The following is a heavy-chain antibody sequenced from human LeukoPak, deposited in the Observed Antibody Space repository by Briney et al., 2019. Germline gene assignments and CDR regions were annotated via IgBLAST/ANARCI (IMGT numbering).Heavy chain of an antibody. CDR1: GGSISSSSYY. V-gene: IGHV4-39*02. Sequence: SETLSLTCTVSGGSISSSSYYWGWIRQPPGKGLEWIGSIYYSGSTYYNPSLKSRVTISVDTSKNQFSLKLSSVTAADTAVYYCARDRANIVVVPAAKGDWFDPWGQGTLVTVSS. J-gene: IGHJ5*02. D-gene: IGHD2-2*01. CDR2: IYYSGST. CDR3: ARDRANIVVVPAAKGDWFDP.